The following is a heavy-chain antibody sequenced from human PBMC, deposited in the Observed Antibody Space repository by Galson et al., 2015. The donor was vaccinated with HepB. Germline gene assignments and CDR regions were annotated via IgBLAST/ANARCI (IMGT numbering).Heavy chain of an antibody. CDR2: IWYDGSNK. CDR1: GFTFSSYG. J-gene: IGHJ3*02. CDR3: ARESYDFWSGYYSDAFDI. Sequence: LRLSCAASGFTFSSYGMHWVRQAPGKGLEWVAVIWYDGSNKYYADSVKGRFTISRDNSKNTLYLQMNSLRAEDTAVYYCARESYDFWSGYYSDAFDIWGQGTMVTVSS. D-gene: IGHD3-3*01. V-gene: IGHV3-33*01.